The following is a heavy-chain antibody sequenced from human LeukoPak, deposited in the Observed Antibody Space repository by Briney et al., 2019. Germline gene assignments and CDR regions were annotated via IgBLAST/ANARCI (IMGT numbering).Heavy chain of an antibody. D-gene: IGHD4-17*01. CDR1: GFTFSSYA. CDR3: AKDDYGDPGAFDI. J-gene: IGHJ3*02. V-gene: IGHV3-23*01. Sequence: PGGSLRLSCAASGFTFSSYAMSWARQAPGKGLEWVSAISGSGGSTYYADSVKGRFTISRDNSKNTLYLQMNSLRAEDTAVYYCAKDDYGDPGAFDIWGQGTMVTVSS. CDR2: ISGSGGST.